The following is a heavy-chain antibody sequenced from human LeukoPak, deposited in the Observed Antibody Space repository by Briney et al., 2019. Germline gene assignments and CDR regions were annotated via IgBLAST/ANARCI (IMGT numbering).Heavy chain of an antibody. CDR2: FDPEDGET. CDR3: ATEGSGTERVFGFDY. D-gene: IGHD3-10*01. CDR1: GYTLTELS. Sequence: ASVKVSCKVSGYTLTELSMHWVRQAPGEGLEWMGGFDPEDGETIYAQKFQGRVTMTEDTSTDTAYMELSSLRSEDTAVYYCATEGSGTERVFGFDYWGQGTLATVSS. V-gene: IGHV1-24*01. J-gene: IGHJ4*02.